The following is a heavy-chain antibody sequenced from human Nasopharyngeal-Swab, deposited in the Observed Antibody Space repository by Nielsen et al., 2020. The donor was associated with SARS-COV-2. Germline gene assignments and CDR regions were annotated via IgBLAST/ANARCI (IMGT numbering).Heavy chain of an antibody. CDR1: GYTFTSYY. D-gene: IGHD4-17*01. Sequence: ASVKVSCKASGYTFTSYYMHWVRQAPGQGLEWMGIINPSGGSTSYAQKFQGRVTMTRDTSTSTVYMELSSLRSEDTAVYYCARAMTTVTSEAGFPHDYWGQGTLVTVSS. CDR2: INPSGGST. CDR3: ARAMTTVTSEAGFPHDY. J-gene: IGHJ4*02. V-gene: IGHV1-46*01.